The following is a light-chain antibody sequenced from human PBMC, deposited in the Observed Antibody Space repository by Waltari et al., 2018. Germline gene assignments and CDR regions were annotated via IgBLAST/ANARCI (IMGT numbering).Light chain of an antibody. CDR1: RSNTGAQSD. J-gene: IGLJ3*02. CDR2: DTN. CDR3: QSYDKSLSCWV. Sequence: QSVLTQPTSVYGAPGQSVIIYCAGGRSNTGAQSDIHSYPFLPETAPRLLIFDTNKRPSWVPDRFSGSKSGTSASLAITGLQPEDESLYYFQSYDKSLSCWVFGGGTKLTVL. V-gene: IGLV1-40*01.